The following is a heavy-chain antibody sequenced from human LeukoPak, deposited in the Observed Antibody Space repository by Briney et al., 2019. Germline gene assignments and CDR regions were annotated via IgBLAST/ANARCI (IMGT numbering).Heavy chain of an antibody. CDR1: GGSISSYY. J-gene: IGHJ4*02. CDR2: IYYSGST. Sequence: SETLSLTCTVSGGSISSYYWSWIRQPPGKGLEWIGYIYYSGSTNYNPSLKSRVTMLVDTSKNQFSLKLSSVTAADTAVYYCASSRDSIGYNYYFDYWGQGTLVTVSS. CDR3: ASSRDSIGYNYYFDY. V-gene: IGHV4-59*01. D-gene: IGHD3-22*01.